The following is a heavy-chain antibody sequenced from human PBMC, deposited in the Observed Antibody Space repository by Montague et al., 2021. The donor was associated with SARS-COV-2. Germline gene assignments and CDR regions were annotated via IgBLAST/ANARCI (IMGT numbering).Heavy chain of an antibody. Sequence: PALVKPTQTLTLTCTFSGFSLSTTGVGVGWIRQPPGKALEWLALIYWDDDKRYSPSLKTRLAITKDTSKNQVVLTMTNMDPVDTATYYFAHRRDIYDYWRGDYTGRKYDAFEWFDPWGQGTLVTVSS. D-gene: IGHD3-3*01. V-gene: IGHV2-5*02. CDR2: IYWDDDK. CDR3: AHRRDIYDYWRGDYTGRKYDAFEWFDP. CDR1: GFSLSTTGVG. J-gene: IGHJ5*02.